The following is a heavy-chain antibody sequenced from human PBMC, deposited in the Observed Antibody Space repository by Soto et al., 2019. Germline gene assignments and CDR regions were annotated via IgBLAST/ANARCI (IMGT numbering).Heavy chain of an antibody. CDR2: INHSGST. V-gene: IGHV4-34*01. D-gene: IGHD4-17*01. CDR3: ASTVTSYYYYMDV. J-gene: IGHJ6*03. Sequence: QVQLQQWGAGLLKPSETLSLTCAVYGGSFSGYYWSWIRQPPGKGLEWIGEINHSGSTNYNPSLKSRVTISVDTSKNQFSLKLSSVTAADTAVYYCASTVTSYYYYMDVWGKGTTVTVSS. CDR1: GGSFSGYY.